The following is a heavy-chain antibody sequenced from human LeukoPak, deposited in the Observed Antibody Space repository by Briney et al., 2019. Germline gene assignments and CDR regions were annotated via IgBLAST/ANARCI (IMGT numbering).Heavy chain of an antibody. V-gene: IGHV1-46*01. Sequence: ASVKVSCKASGYTFTSYYMHWVRQAPGQGLEWMGIINPSGGSTSYAQKFQGRVTMTRDTSTSTDYMELRSLRSEDTAVYYCARTPSYLSGSYQTAEFDPWGQGTLVTVSS. J-gene: IGHJ5*02. CDR3: ARTPSYLSGSYQTAEFDP. D-gene: IGHD1-26*01. CDR2: INPSGGST. CDR1: GYTFTSYY.